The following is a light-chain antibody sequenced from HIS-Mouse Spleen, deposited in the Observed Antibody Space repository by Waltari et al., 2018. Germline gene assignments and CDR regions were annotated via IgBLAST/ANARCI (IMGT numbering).Light chain of an antibody. CDR3: QSYDSSNWV. Sequence: NFMLTQPHSVSESPGKTVTISCTGSSGSISSNYVQGYQQRPGSAPTTVIYEDNQRPPGVPDRFSGSIDSSSNSASLTFSGLKTEDEADYYCQSYDSSNWVFGGGTKLTVL. CDR2: EDN. J-gene: IGLJ3*02. V-gene: IGLV6-57*02. CDR1: SGSISSNY.